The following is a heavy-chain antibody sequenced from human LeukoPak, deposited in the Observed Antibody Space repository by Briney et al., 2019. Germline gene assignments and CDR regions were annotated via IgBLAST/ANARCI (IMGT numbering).Heavy chain of an antibody. Sequence: ASVKVSCKASGYTFTSYYMHWVGQAPGQELEWMGIINHSGGSTSYAQKLHGRVTMTSDTSTSTVYMQLSSLRSEDTAVYYCASYSSSSLRYYDMDVWGKGTTVTVSS. CDR2: INHSGGST. V-gene: IGHV1-46*01. CDR1: GYTFTSYY. D-gene: IGHD6-6*01. CDR3: ASYSSSSLRYYDMDV. J-gene: IGHJ6*03.